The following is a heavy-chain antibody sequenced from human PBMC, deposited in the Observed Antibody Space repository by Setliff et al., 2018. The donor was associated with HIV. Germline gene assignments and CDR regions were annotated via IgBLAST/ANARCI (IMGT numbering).Heavy chain of an antibody. CDR3: ARDYGDYVFAFDI. Sequence: SETLSLTCTVSGGSISSYYYWSWIRQPAGKGLEWIGRIYTSESTNYNPSLKSRVTMSLDTSRNQFSLTLSSVTAADTAVYYCARDYGDYVFAFDIWGQGTMVTVSS. CDR2: IYTSEST. V-gene: IGHV4-4*07. CDR1: GGSISSYYY. D-gene: IGHD4-17*01. J-gene: IGHJ3*02.